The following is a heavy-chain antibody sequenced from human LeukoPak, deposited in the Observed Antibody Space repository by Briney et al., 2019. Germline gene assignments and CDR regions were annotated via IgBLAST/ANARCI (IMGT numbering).Heavy chain of an antibody. CDR2: IYISGST. CDR3: ARQRRSSGYYYGLGFDY. CDR1: GGSISSGSYY. V-gene: IGHV4-61*02. J-gene: IGHJ4*02. D-gene: IGHD3-22*01. Sequence: SETLSLTCTVSGGSISSGSYYWSWIRQPAGKGLEWIGRIYISGSTNYNPSLKSRVTISVDTSKNQFSLKLSSVTAADTAVYYCARQRRSSGYYYGLGFDYWGQGTLVTVSS.